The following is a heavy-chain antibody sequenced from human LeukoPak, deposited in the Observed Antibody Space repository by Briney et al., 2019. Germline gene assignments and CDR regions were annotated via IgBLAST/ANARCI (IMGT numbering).Heavy chain of an antibody. V-gene: IGHV1-2*06. CDR1: GYTFTGYY. J-gene: IGHJ4*02. CDR3: ARGRYVVVTATPVNPFDY. Sequence: ASVKVSCKASGYTFTGYYMHWVRQAPGQGLEWMGRINPNSGGTNYAQKFQGRVTMTRDTSISTAYMELSRLRSDDTAVYYCARGRYVVVTATPVNPFDYWGQGTLVTVSS. CDR2: INPNSGGT. D-gene: IGHD2-21*02.